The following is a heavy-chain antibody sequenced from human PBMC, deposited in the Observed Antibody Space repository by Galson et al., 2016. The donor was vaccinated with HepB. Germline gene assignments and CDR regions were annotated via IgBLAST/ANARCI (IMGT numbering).Heavy chain of an antibody. D-gene: IGHD1-1*01. CDR3: ARDGDNWNDFDC. Sequence: SLRLSCAASGFTFTTSAMSWVRQAPGKGLEWVSAMSDSAGSAYYADSVRGRFTISRDNAKNSVYLQLNSLRADDTAVYYCARDGDNWNDFDCWGQGTLVTVSS. J-gene: IGHJ4*02. CDR1: GFTFTTSA. V-gene: IGHV3-23*01. CDR2: MSDSAGSA.